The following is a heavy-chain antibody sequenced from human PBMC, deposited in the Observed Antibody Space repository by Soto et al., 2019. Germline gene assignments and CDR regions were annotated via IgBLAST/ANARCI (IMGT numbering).Heavy chain of an antibody. D-gene: IGHD3-22*01. CDR1: GYTFTSYD. Sequence: QVQLVQSGAEVKKPGASVKVSCKASGYTFTSYDINWVRQANGQGLEWMGWINPNSGNTAYAQKFQGRVTMTRNTSISTAYMELSSLRSEDTAVYYCAREKSSGYYYDYWGQGTLVTVSS. V-gene: IGHV1-8*01. CDR3: AREKSSGYYYDY. J-gene: IGHJ4*02. CDR2: INPNSGNT.